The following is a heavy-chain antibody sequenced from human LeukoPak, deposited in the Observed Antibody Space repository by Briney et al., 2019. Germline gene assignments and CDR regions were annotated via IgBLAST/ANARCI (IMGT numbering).Heavy chain of an antibody. V-gene: IGHV3-30-3*01. CDR2: IPYDGSNK. D-gene: IGHD6-19*01. Sequence: GGSLRLSCTASGFTFSTYAIHWVRQAPDKGLEWVAVIPYDGSNKYYADSVKGRFTLSRDNSKNTLHLQMNSLRPEDTAVYYCARDRGQGLAWYYFDYWGQGTQVTVSS. J-gene: IGHJ4*02. CDR3: ARDRGQGLAWYYFDY. CDR1: GFTFSTYA.